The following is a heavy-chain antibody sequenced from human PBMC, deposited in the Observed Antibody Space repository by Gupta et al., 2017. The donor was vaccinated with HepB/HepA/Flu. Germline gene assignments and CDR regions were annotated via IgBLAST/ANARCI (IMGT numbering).Heavy chain of an antibody. CDR3: AREGAQRVDSSCVRGCRGDAFDI. CDR1: GRSLSSGGYF. CDR2: IYYSGST. Sequence: QVQLQESGPGLVKPSQTLSPTCTVSGRSLSSGGYFWIWIRPHPGKGLEWIGYIYYSGSTYYNPSLKSRVTMSGDTSKNQFSLKLSSVTAADTAVYYWAREGAQRVDSSCVRGCRGDAFDIWGQGTMVTVSS. V-gene: IGHV4-31*03. D-gene: IGHD6-13*01. J-gene: IGHJ3*02.